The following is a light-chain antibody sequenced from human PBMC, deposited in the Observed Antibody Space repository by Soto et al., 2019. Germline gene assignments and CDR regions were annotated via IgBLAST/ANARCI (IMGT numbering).Light chain of an antibody. CDR3: QQFDSSVT. CDR1: QSVSSTF. Sequence: EIVLTQSPGSLSLSPGERATLSCRASQSVSSTFFAWYQQRPGQAPRLLMYGASSRATGIPERFSGSGSGTDFTLTISRLXPEXXXVXXXQQFDSSVTFGQGTKVEIK. J-gene: IGKJ1*01. CDR2: GAS. V-gene: IGKV3-20*01.